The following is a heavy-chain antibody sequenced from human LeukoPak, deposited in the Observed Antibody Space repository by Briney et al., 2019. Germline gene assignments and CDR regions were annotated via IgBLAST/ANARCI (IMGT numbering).Heavy chain of an antibody. D-gene: IGHD3-22*01. CDR1: GFTFGDYA. CDR2: IRSKAYGGTT. V-gene: IGHV3-49*03. Sequence: GGSLRLSCTASGFTFGDYAMSWFRQAPGKGLEWVGFIRSKAYGGTTEYAAAVKGRFTISRDDSKSIAYLQMNSLKTEDTAVYYCTRDRPSFDYYDSSGQNDAFDIWGQGTMVTVSS. J-gene: IGHJ3*02. CDR3: TRDRPSFDYYDSSGQNDAFDI.